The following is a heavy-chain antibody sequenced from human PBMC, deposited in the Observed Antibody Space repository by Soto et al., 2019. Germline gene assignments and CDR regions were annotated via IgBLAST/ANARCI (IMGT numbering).Heavy chain of an antibody. J-gene: IGHJ5*02. D-gene: IGHD3-3*01. CDR2: VYSSGGT. CDR3: ARGQRFSDWFDP. CDR1: GGSMTSYY. Sequence: PAEILSLTCTVSGGSMTSYYCTFIRQPAGKGLEWIGRVYSSGGTHYNPSLKSQVTISLDTSKNQFSLRLLSVTDADTAVYFCARGQRFSDWFDPWGQGTLVTVSS. V-gene: IGHV4-4*07.